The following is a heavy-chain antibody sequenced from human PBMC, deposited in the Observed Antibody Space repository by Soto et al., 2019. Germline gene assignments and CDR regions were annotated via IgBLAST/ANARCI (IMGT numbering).Heavy chain of an antibody. J-gene: IGHJ6*02. CDR1: GGSISSYY. V-gene: IGHV4-59*01. CDR2: IYYSGST. CDR3: ARDPGRDHDFWSGYSPYYYYGMDV. D-gene: IGHD3-3*01. Sequence: PSETLSLTCTVSGGSISSYYWSWIRQPPGKGLEWIGYIYYSGSTNYNPSLKSRVTISVDTSKNQFSLKLSSVTAADTAVYYCARDPGRDHDFWSGYSPYYYYGMDVWGQGTTVTVSS.